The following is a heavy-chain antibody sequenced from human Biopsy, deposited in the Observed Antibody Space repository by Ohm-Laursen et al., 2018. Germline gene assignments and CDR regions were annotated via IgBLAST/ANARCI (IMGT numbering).Heavy chain of an antibody. CDR1: GYTLTELS. Sequence: ATVKISCKVSGYTLTELSMHWVRQAPGKGLEWMGGFALENGKTVYAQNFQARVSMTEDTSTDTAYMELRRLRSDDTAVYYCAKGQDLRGGAEYFQHWGQGALVTVSS. V-gene: IGHV1-24*01. D-gene: IGHD2-15*01. CDR2: FALENGKT. CDR3: AKGQDLRGGAEYFQH. J-gene: IGHJ1*01.